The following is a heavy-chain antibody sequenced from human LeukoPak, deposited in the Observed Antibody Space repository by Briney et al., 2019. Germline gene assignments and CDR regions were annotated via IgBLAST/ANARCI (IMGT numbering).Heavy chain of an antibody. Sequence: SGTLSLTCADSVGSINSGNWWSWVRQSPGKGLEWIGEIYHNGTPNYNPSLKSRVTISADTFKNHFSLKMTSVTAADTAVYYCATAPILRGEGGEHYKYGMDVWGQGTTVIVSS. V-gene: IGHV4-4*02. CDR1: VGSINSGNW. CDR2: IYHNGTP. D-gene: IGHD2-2*02. CDR3: ATAPILRGEGGEHYKYGMDV. J-gene: IGHJ6*02.